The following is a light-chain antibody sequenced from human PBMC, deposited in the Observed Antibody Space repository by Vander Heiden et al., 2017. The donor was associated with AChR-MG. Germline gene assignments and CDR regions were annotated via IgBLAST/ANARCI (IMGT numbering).Light chain of an antibody. Sequence: QSALTQPASVSGSPGQSITIPCTGSSSDVGGYNYVSWYQQHPGKAPKLMISDVSNRPSGVSNRFSGSKSGSTASLTISGLQAEDEADYYCSSYTSSGTHVVFGGGTKLTVL. V-gene: IGLV2-14*03. J-gene: IGLJ2*01. CDR3: SSYTSSGTHVV. CDR1: SSDVGGYNY. CDR2: DVS.